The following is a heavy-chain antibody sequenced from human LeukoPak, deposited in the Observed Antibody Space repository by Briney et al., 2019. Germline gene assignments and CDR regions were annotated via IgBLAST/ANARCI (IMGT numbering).Heavy chain of an antibody. D-gene: IGHD2-15*01. Sequence: GGSLRLSCAASGFTVSSNYMSWVRQAPGKGLEWVSVIFSGGTTYYADSVKGRFTISRHNSENTLYLQMNSLRGEDTAVYYCARYCSGASCYSGVDYWGQGTLVPVSS. V-gene: IGHV3-53*04. CDR2: IFSGGTT. CDR3: ARYCSGASCYSGVDY. CDR1: GFTVSSNY. J-gene: IGHJ4*02.